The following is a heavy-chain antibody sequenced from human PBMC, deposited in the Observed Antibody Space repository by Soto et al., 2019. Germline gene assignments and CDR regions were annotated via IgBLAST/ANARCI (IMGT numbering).Heavy chain of an antibody. CDR2: INHSGST. V-gene: IGHV4-34*01. Sequence: QVQLQQWGAGLLKPSETLSLTCAVYGGSFSGYYWSWIRPPPGKGLEWIGEINHSGSTNYNPSLKSRVTISVDTSKNQFSLKLSSVTAADTAVYYCARGLGNCSGGSCYYGRWGQGTLVTVSS. D-gene: IGHD2-15*01. CDR3: ARGLGNCSGGSCYYGR. J-gene: IGHJ4*02. CDR1: GGSFSGYY.